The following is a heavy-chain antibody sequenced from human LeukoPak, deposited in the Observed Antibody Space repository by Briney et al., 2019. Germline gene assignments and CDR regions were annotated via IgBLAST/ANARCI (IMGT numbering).Heavy chain of an antibody. V-gene: IGHV4-61*02. Sequence: SETLSLTCTVSGGSISSGSYYWSWIRQPAGKGLEWIGRIYTSGSTNYNPSLKSRVTISVDTSKNQFSLKLSSVTAADTAVYYCARLSGWYKGGEAFYYFDYWGQGTLVTVSS. D-gene: IGHD6-19*01. J-gene: IGHJ4*02. CDR2: IYTSGST. CDR1: GGSISSGSYY. CDR3: ARLSGWYKGGEAFYYFDY.